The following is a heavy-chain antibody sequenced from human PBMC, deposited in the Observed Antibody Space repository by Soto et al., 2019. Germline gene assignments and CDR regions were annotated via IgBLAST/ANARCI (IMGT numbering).Heavy chain of an antibody. CDR2: IYYSGST. D-gene: IGHD4-17*01. CDR3: ARIYRDYED. Sequence: PSETLSLTCTVSCGSVSSGSYYWSRIRQPPGKGLEWIGYIYYSGSTNYNPSLKSRVTISVDTSKNQFSLKLSSVTAADTAVYYCARIYRDYEDWGQGILVTGSS. J-gene: IGHJ4*02. V-gene: IGHV4-61*01. CDR1: CGSVSSGSYY.